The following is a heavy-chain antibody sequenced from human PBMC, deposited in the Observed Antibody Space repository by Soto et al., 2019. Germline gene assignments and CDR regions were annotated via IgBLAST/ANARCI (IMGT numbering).Heavy chain of an antibody. J-gene: IGHJ4*02. Sequence: SETLSLTCTVSGGSVSSGSYYWSWIRQPPGKGLEWIGYIYYSGSTNYNPSLKSRVTISVDTSKNQFSLKLSSVTAADTAVYYCARGYYDILTGYPLLAPPVDYWGQGTLVTVSS. CDR2: IYYSGST. V-gene: IGHV4-61*01. CDR3: ARGYYDILTGYPLLAPPVDY. D-gene: IGHD3-9*01. CDR1: GGSVSSGSYY.